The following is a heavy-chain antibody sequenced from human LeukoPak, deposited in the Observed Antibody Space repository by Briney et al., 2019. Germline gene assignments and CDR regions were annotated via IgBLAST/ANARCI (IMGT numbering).Heavy chain of an antibody. Sequence: GGSLRLSCAASGFTFSSYWMSWVRQAPGKGLEWVANIKQDGSEKYYVDSVKGRFTISRDNAKNSLYLQMNSLGAEDTAVYYCARSSSGSGGYYMDVWGKGTTVTVSS. D-gene: IGHD1-26*01. CDR3: ARSSSGSGGYYMDV. J-gene: IGHJ6*03. V-gene: IGHV3-7*01. CDR1: GFTFSSYW. CDR2: IKQDGSEK.